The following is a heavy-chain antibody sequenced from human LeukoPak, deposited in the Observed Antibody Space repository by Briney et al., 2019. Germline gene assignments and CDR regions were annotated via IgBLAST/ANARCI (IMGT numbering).Heavy chain of an antibody. Sequence: PGGSLRLSCAASGFTFIAYAMTWVRQAPGKGLVWVSRINSDGSRTTYADSVKGRFTISRDNAKNTLHLQMNSLRAEDTAVYYCARDVQAGPGYWGQGTLVTVSS. CDR2: INSDGSRT. CDR3: ARDVQAGPGY. CDR1: GFTFIAYA. D-gene: IGHD6-19*01. V-gene: IGHV3-74*01. J-gene: IGHJ4*02.